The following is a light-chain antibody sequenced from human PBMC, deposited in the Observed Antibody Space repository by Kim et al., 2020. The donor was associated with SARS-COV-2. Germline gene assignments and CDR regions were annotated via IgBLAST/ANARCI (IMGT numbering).Light chain of an antibody. Sequence: DIVMTQSPLSLPVTPGEPASISCRSSQSLLYKDGYTYLDWYLQKPGQSPQVLIYLTSDRAPGVPDRFSGSGSGTDFTLRISRVEAEDVGVYYCMQALQTPFTFGQGTRLEIK. CDR1: QSLLYKDGYTY. CDR3: MQALQTPFT. J-gene: IGKJ5*01. CDR2: LTS. V-gene: IGKV2-28*01.